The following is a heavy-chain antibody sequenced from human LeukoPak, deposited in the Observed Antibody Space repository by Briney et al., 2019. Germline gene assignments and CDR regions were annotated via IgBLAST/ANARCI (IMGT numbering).Heavy chain of an antibody. CDR3: ARSVATKSRYYYGMDV. V-gene: IGHV3-30*03. CDR2: ISYDGSNK. D-gene: IGHD5-12*01. J-gene: IGHJ6*02. CDR1: GFTFSSYG. Sequence: GRCLRLSCAASGFTFSSYGMHWVRQAPGKGLEWVAVISYDGSNKYYADSVKGRFTISRDNSKNTLYLQMNSLRAEDTAVYYCARSVATKSRYYYGMDVWGQGTTVTVSS.